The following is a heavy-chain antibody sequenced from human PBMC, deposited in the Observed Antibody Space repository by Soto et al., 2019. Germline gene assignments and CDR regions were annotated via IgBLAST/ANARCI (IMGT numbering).Heavy chain of an antibody. D-gene: IGHD2-15*01. Sequence: ASVKVSCKVSGYTLTELSMHWVRHAHGKGLEWMGGFDPEDGETIYAQKFQGRVTMTEDTSTDTAYMELSSLRSEDTAVYYCATDLSSRGVVVVAANLRLDYWGQGTLVTVSS. CDR2: FDPEDGET. CDR3: ATDLSSRGVVVVAANLRLDY. V-gene: IGHV1-24*01. J-gene: IGHJ4*02. CDR1: GYTLTELS.